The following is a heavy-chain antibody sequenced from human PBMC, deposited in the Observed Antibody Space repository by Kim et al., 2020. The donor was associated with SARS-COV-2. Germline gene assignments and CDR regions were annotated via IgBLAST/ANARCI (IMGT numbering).Heavy chain of an antibody. CDR3: ARSYDYGDLYYFDY. CDR2: INPNSGGT. Sequence: ASVKVSCKASGYTFTGYYMHWVRQAPGQGLEWMGRINPNSGGTNYAQKFQGRVTMTRDTSISTAYMELSRLRSDDTAVYYCARSYDYGDLYYFDYWGQGTLVTVSS. V-gene: IGHV1-2*06. CDR1: GYTFTGYY. D-gene: IGHD4-17*01. J-gene: IGHJ4*02.